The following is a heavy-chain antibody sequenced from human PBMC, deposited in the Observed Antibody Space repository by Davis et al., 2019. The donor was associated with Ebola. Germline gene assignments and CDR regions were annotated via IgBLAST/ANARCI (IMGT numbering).Heavy chain of an antibody. CDR2: ISGSGGST. Sequence: GESLKISCAASGFTFSSYAMSWVRQAPGKGLEWVSAISGSGGSTYYADSVKGRFTISRDNSKNTLYLQMNSLRAEDTAVYYCAKDPVSLYYYYGMDVWGQGTTVTVSS. J-gene: IGHJ6*02. CDR3: AKDPVSLYYYYGMDV. V-gene: IGHV3-23*01. CDR1: GFTFSSYA.